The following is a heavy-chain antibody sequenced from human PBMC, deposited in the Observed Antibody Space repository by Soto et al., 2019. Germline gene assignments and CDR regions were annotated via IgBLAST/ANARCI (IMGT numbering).Heavy chain of an antibody. D-gene: IGHD3-3*01. CDR1: GFSFSNYN. CDR3: ARDFGHGYYLDY. V-gene: IGHV3-48*02. CDR2: ITDSSDTV. Sequence: WGSLRLSCVASGFSFSNYNMNWGRQAPGKGLEWVSYITDSSDTVHYADSVRGRFTISRDNAESSLYLQMNSLRDEDTAVYFCARDFGHGYYLDYWGRGTLVTVSS. J-gene: IGHJ4*02.